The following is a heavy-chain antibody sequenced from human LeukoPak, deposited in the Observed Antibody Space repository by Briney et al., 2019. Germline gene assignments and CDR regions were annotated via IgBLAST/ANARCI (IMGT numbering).Heavy chain of an antibody. J-gene: IGHJ5*02. CDR2: ISSSGSTI. CDR3: AREYCSSTSCYPNWFDP. Sequence: GGSLRLSCAASGFTFSDYYMSWIRQAPGKGLEWVSYISSSGSTIYYADSVKGRFTISRDNAKNSLYLQINSLRAEDTAVYYCAREYCSSTSCYPNWFDPWGQGTLVTVSS. V-gene: IGHV3-11*01. CDR1: GFTFSDYY. D-gene: IGHD2-2*01.